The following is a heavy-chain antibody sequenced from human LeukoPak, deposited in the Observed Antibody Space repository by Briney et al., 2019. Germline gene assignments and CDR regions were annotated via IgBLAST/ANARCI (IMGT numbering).Heavy chain of an antibody. V-gene: IGHV3-48*03. J-gene: IGHJ4*02. CDR3: ARDGGIGFPFDF. CDR2: ISSSGSTI. CDR1: GFTFSSYE. Sequence: SGGSLRLSCAASGFTFSSYEMNWVRQAPGKGLEWVSYISSSGSTIYYADSVKGRFTISRDNAKNSLYLQMNSLRAEDTAVYYCARDGGIGFPFDFWGQGTLVTVSS. D-gene: IGHD3-16*01.